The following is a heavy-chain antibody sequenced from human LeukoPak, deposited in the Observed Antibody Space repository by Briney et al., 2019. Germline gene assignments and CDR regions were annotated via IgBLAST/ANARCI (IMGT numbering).Heavy chain of an antibody. V-gene: IGHV3-30*04. D-gene: IGHD3-22*01. CDR1: GFPFGAIA. CDR3: ARAYYYDSSGIY. CDR2: ISYDGSNK. Sequence: GGSLGLSCAASGFPFGAIAIHGFGQAPGKGREGGAVISYDGSNKYYADSVKGRFTISRDNSKNTLYLQMNSLRAEDTAVYYCARAYYYDSSGIYWGQGTLVTVSS. J-gene: IGHJ4*02.